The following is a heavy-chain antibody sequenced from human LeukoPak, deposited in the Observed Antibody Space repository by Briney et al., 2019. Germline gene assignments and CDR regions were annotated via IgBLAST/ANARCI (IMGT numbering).Heavy chain of an antibody. V-gene: IGHV1-18*01. CDR1: GYTFTSYG. CDR2: ISAYNGNT. CDR3: ARGGVTTVVTQPSDY. J-gene: IGHJ4*02. Sequence: ASVKVSCKASGYTFTSYGISWVRQAPGQGLEWMGWISAYNGNTNYAQRLQGRVTMTTDTSTSTAYMELRSLRSGDTAVYYCARGGVTTVVTQPSDYWGQGTLVTVSS. D-gene: IGHD4-23*01.